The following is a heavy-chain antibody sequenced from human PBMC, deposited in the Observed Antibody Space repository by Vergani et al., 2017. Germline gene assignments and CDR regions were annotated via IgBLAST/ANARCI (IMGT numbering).Heavy chain of an antibody. CDR1: GYTFTSYY. V-gene: IGHV1-2*02. D-gene: IGHD3-3*01. CDR3: ARGDFWSDYYYYGMDV. Sequence: QVQLVQSGAEVKKPGASVKVSCKASGYTFTSYYMHWVRQAPGQGLEWMGWINPNSGGTNYAQKFQGRVTMTRDTSISTAYMELSRLRSDDTAVYYCARGDFWSDYYYYGMDVWGQGTTVTVSS. J-gene: IGHJ6*02. CDR2: INPNSGGT.